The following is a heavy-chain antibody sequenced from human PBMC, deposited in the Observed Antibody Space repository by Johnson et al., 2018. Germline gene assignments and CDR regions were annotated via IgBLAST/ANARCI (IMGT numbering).Heavy chain of an antibody. D-gene: IGHD6-13*01. CDR3: AKGRGSSSWDYYYGMDV. CDR1: GFTFSNYW. V-gene: IGHV3-66*02. Sequence: VQLVQSGGGLVQPGGSLRLSCAASGFTFSNYWMHWVRQAPGKGLEWVSVIYAGGSTYYADSVKGRFSISRDTSKNTLYLQMNSLGPEDTAVYYCAKGRGSSSWDYYYGMDVWGQGTTVTVSS. CDR2: IYAGGST. J-gene: IGHJ6*02.